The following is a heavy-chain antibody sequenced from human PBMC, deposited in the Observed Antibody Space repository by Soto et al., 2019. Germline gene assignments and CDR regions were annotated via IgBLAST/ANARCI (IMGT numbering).Heavy chain of an antibody. CDR1: GYTFTSYG. CDR2: ISAYNGNT. J-gene: IGHJ6*02. D-gene: IGHD6-6*01. V-gene: IGHV1-18*01. CDR3: ARGIGIDEYSSNPEYYYGMDV. Sequence: GASVKVSCKASGYTFTSYGISWVRQAPGQGLEWMGWISAYNGNTNYAQKLQGRVTMTTDTSTSTAYMELRSLRSDDTAVYYCARGIGIDEYSSNPEYYYGMDVWGQGTTVTVSS.